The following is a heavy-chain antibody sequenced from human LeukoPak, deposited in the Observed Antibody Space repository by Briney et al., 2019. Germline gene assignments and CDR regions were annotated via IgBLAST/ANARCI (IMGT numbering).Heavy chain of an antibody. J-gene: IGHJ5*02. CDR2: IYYSGST. CDR1: GGSISSSSYY. D-gene: IGHD5-18*01. V-gene: IGHV4-39*01. Sequence: KPSETLSLTCTVSGGSISSSSYYWGWIRQPPGKGLEWIGSIYYSGSTYYNPSLKSRVTISVDTSKNQFSLKLSSVTAADTAVYYCARHTSERGLYSYGWSWFDPWGQGTLVTVSS. CDR3: ARHTSERGLYSYGWSWFDP.